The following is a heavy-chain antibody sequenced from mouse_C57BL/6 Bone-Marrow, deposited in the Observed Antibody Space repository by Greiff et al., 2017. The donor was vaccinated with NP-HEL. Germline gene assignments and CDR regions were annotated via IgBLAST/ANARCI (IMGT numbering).Heavy chain of an antibody. J-gene: IGHJ4*01. CDR1: GFTFSDYY. CDR2: ISNGGGST. Sequence: EVQVVESGGGLVQPGGSLKLSCAASGFTFSDYYMYWVRQTPEKRLEWVAYISNGGGSTYYPDTVKGRFTISRDNAKNTLYLQMSRLKSEDTAMYYCARIWYAMDYWGQGTSVTVSS. V-gene: IGHV5-12*01. CDR3: ARIWYAMDY.